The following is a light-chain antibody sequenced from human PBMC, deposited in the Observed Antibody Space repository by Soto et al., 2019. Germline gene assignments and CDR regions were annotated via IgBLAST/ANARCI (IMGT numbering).Light chain of an antibody. Sequence: EIVMTQSPDTLSVSPGERATPSCRASQSVTTDLAWYQHQRGRTPRLLIRGASSRATDIPARFSGSGSGTEFTLTISSLQSEDSGVYYCQQYNKWPQTFGQGTRLEIK. CDR2: GAS. CDR1: QSVTTD. V-gene: IGKV3-15*01. J-gene: IGKJ5*01. CDR3: QQYNKWPQT.